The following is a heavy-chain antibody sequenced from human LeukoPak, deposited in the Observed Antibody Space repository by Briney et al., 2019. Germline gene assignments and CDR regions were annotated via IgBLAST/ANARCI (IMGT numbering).Heavy chain of an antibody. CDR2: INHSGST. V-gene: IGHV4-34*01. CDR1: GGSFSGYY. CDR3: ARWGSHADKYYFDY. J-gene: IGHJ4*02. Sequence: SETLSLTCAVYGGSFSGYYWSWIRQPPGKGLEWIGEINHSGSTNYNPSLKSRVTISVDKSKNQFSLKLSSVTAADTAVYYCARWGSHADKYYFDYWGQGTLVTVSS. D-gene: IGHD3-16*01.